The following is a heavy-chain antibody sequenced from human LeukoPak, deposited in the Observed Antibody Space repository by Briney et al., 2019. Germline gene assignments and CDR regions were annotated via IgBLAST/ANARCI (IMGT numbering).Heavy chain of an antibody. CDR1: GYTFTGYY. Sequence: ASVKVSCKASGYTFTGYYMHWVRQAPGQGLEWMGWINPNSGNTNYAQKLQGRVTMTTDTSTSTAYMELRSLRSDDTAVYYCARTIEGWTYGQRYHYMDVWGKGTTVTISS. D-gene: IGHD3-10*01. J-gene: IGHJ6*03. CDR3: ARTIEGWTYGQRYHYMDV. V-gene: IGHV1-18*04. CDR2: INPNSGNT.